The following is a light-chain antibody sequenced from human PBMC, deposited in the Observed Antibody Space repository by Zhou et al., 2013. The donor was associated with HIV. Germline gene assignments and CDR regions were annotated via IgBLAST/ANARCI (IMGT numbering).Light chain of an antibody. CDR3: QQYNDRPPLT. Sequence: EIVMTQSPATLSVSPGERATLSCRASQSFGTKLAWYQQKPGQAPRLLIYGASIRDTGIPARFTGSGSGTEFTLTISSLQSEDFAIYYCQQYNDRPPLTFGGGTKVEIK. CDR2: GAS. V-gene: IGKV3-15*01. J-gene: IGKJ4*01. CDR1: QSFGTK.